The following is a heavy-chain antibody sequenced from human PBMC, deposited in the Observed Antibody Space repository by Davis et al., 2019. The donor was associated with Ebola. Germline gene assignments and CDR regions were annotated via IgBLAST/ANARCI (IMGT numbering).Heavy chain of an antibody. D-gene: IGHD3-10*01. CDR3: AKDEDSANYYGWFDS. J-gene: IGHJ5*01. Sequence: LKISCVASGFIFSDYAMSWVRQAPGKGLEYVAGISGGGQNTYYADSVKGRFTISRDESKNTLNLQMNSLRAEDTALYYCAKDEDSANYYGWFDSWGQGTPVTVSS. V-gene: IGHV3-23*01. CDR1: GFIFSDYA. CDR2: ISGGGQNT.